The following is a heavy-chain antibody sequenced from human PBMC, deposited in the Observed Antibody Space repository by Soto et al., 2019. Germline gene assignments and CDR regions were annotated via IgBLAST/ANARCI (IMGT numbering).Heavy chain of an antibody. D-gene: IGHD3-16*01. V-gene: IGHV4-31*03. CDR1: GGSISSGGYY. Sequence: PSETLSPTCTVSGGSISSGGYYWSWIRQHPGKGLEWIGYIYYSGSTYYNPSLKSRVTISVDTSKNQFSLKLSSVTAADTAVYYCARDSNTSWFDPWGQGTLVTVSS. CDR2: IYYSGST. CDR3: ARDSNTSWFDP. J-gene: IGHJ5*02.